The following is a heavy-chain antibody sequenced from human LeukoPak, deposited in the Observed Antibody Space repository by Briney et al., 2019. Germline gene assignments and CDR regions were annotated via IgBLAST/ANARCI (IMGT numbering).Heavy chain of an antibody. J-gene: IGHJ4*02. Sequence: KSGGSLRLSCAASGFTFSSYSMNWVRQAPGKGLEWVSSISSSSSYIYYADSVKGRFTISRDNAKNSLYLQMNSLRAEDTAVYYCAKDPCIAARRVCRYFDYWGQRTLVTVSS. V-gene: IGHV3-21*04. CDR1: GFTFSSYS. D-gene: IGHD6-6*01. CDR3: AKDPCIAARRVCRYFDY. CDR2: ISSSSSYI.